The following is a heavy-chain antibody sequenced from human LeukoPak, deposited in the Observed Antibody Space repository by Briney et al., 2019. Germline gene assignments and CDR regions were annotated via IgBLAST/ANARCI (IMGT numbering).Heavy chain of an antibody. Sequence: ASVKVSCKASGYTFTSYGISWVRQAPGQGLEWMGWISAYNGNTNYAQKLQGRVTMTTDTSTSTAYMELRSLRSDDTAVYYCARDSSSDYGGNSGLDYWGQGTLVTASS. CDR2: ISAYNGNT. V-gene: IGHV1-18*01. CDR3: ARDSSSDYGGNSGLDY. J-gene: IGHJ4*02. CDR1: GYTFTSYG. D-gene: IGHD4-23*01.